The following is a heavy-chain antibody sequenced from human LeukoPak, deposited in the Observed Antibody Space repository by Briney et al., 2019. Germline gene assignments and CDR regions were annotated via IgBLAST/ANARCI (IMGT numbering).Heavy chain of an antibody. J-gene: IGHJ5*02. CDR3: ARAGYCSSTSCYTWFDP. Sequence: SETLSLTCAVYGGSFSGYYWSWIRQPPGRGLEWIGEINHSGSTNYNPSLKSRVTISVDTSKNQFSLKLSSVTAADTAVYYCARAGYCSSTSCYTWFDPWGQGTLVTVSS. V-gene: IGHV4-34*09. CDR1: GGSFSGYY. CDR2: INHSGST. D-gene: IGHD2-2*02.